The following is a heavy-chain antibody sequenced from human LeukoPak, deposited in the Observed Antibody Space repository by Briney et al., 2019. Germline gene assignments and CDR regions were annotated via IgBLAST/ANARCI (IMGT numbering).Heavy chain of an antibody. CDR3: ARSTRGTKRGFDP. D-gene: IGHD2-8*01. Sequence: SETLSLTCTVSGGSISSYYWSWIRQPPGKGLEWIGYIYTSGSTNYNPSLKSRVTISVDTSKNQFSLKLSSVTAADTAVYYRARSTRGTKRGFDPWGQGTLVTVSS. V-gene: IGHV4-4*09. J-gene: IGHJ5*02. CDR1: GGSISSYY. CDR2: IYTSGST.